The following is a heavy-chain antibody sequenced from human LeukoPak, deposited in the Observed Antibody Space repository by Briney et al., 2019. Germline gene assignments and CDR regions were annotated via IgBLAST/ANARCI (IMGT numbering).Heavy chain of an antibody. CDR3: AKMRGTVTTGLDAFDI. D-gene: IGHD4-17*01. CDR1: GFTFSSYA. V-gene: IGHV3-23*01. J-gene: IGHJ3*02. CDR2: ISGSGGST. Sequence: PGGSLRLSCAASGFTFSSYAMSWVRQAPGKGLEWVSAISGSGGSTYYADSVKGRFTISRDTSKNTLNLQMSSMRADDTAVYYCAKMRGTVTTGLDAFDIWGQGTMVTVSS.